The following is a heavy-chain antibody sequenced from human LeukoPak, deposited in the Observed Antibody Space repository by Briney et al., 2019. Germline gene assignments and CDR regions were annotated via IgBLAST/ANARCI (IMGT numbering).Heavy chain of an antibody. J-gene: IGHJ4*02. CDR3: AKVASSWYRLDY. CDR1: GFTFSSYG. V-gene: IGHV3-30*18. D-gene: IGHD6-13*01. Sequence: AGGSLRLSCAASGFTFSSYGMHWVRQAPGKGLEWVAVISYDGSNKYYADSVKGRFTISRDNSKNTLYLQMNSLRAEDTAVYYCAKVASSWYRLDYWGQGTLVTVSS. CDR2: ISYDGSNK.